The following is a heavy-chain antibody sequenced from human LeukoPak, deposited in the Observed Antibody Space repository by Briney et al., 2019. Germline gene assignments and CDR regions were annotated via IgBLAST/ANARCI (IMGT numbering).Heavy chain of an antibody. CDR1: GGSFSGYY. J-gene: IGHJ3*02. D-gene: IGHD4-23*01. V-gene: IGHV4-34*01. CDR2: ITQSGST. CDR3: ARATPNQGAFDI. Sequence: SETLSLTCAVYGGSFSGYYWTWIRQSPGKGLDWIGEITQSGSTNYNPSLKSRVTISVDRSKNQFSLKLSSVTAADTAVYYCARATPNQGAFDIWGQGTMVTVSS.